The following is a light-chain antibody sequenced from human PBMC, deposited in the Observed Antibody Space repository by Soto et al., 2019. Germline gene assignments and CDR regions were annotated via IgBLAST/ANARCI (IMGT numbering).Light chain of an antibody. J-gene: IGKJ5*01. CDR2: GAS. CDR3: QQYNTWPPIT. Sequence: EIVMTQSPATLSVSPGERVTLSCRASQSVRSNLAWYQQKPGQAPRLLIYGASTRATGLPARFSGSGSGTDFTLTISSPQSEDFAVYYCQQYNTWPPITVGQGTRREIK. CDR1: QSVRSN. V-gene: IGKV3-15*01.